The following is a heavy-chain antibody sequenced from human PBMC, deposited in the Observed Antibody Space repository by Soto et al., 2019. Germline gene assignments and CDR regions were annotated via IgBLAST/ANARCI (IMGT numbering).Heavy chain of an antibody. V-gene: IGHV3-30*18. D-gene: IGHD6-19*01. J-gene: IGHJ4*02. CDR2: VSHDGRNT. CDR1: GFTFSDYA. CDR3: SKGGRQWLVTSDFNY. Sequence: VQLVESGGGVVQPGRSLRLSCAASGFTFSDYAMHWVRQAPGKGLEWVAVVSHDGRNTHYADSVKGRFTISRHSSKNTVALEMTSLRAEDTAVYYCSKGGRQWLVTSDFNYWCQGALVTVSS.